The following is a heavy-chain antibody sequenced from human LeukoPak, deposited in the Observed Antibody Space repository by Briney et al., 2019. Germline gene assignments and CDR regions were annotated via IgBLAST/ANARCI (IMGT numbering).Heavy chain of an antibody. V-gene: IGHV3-23*01. CDR3: AKDARRTDGWYFFDY. J-gene: IGHJ4*02. CDR2: ISGGGKNT. CDR1: GFNFGGACG. Sequence: GGSLRLSCTGSGFNFGGACGMGWVRQAPGKGLEWVSTISGGGKNTHYADSVKGRFTISRDNSRSTLYLQIDSLRPEDTAVYYCAKDARRTDGWYFFDYWGQGALVTVRS. D-gene: IGHD6-19*01.